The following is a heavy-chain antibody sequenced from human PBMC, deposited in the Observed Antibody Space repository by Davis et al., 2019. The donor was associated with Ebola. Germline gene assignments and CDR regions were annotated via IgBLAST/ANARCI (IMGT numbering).Heavy chain of an antibody. CDR3: ARGRDAYKTGLD. Sequence: ESLKISCAASGFTFSTYDMSWIRQPPGKGLEWIGETSYSENTNYNPSLKSRVTISIDTSRNQFSLRLTSVTAADTGVYYCARGRDAYKTGLDWGQGTLVTVAS. J-gene: IGHJ4*02. CDR1: GFTFSTYD. D-gene: IGHD5-24*01. V-gene: IGHV4-34*01. CDR2: TSYSENT.